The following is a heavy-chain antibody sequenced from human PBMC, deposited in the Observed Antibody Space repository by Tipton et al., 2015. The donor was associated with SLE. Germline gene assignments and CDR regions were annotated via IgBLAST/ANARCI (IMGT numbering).Heavy chain of an antibody. D-gene: IGHD2-2*01. CDR2: INHSGST. Sequence: TLSLTCAVHGGSFSGYYWSWIRQPPGKGLEWIGEINHSGSTNYNPSLKSRVTISVDTSKNQFSLKLSSVTAADTAVYYCARDDRVVVVPAAMGFLYGMDVWGHGTTVTVSS. CDR1: GGSFSGYY. CDR3: ARDDRVVVVPAAMGFLYGMDV. V-gene: IGHV4-34*01. J-gene: IGHJ6*02.